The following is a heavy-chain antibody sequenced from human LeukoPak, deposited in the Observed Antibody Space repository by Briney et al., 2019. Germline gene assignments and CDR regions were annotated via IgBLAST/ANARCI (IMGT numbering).Heavy chain of an antibody. CDR3: ARGNSGHCTGATCYALDY. J-gene: IGHJ4*02. D-gene: IGHD2-2*01. Sequence: GGSLRLSCAASGFTFSSYAMSFLRRAPGKGLEWVSAISDDFGTYHADSVKGRFTISRDNSRNTLYLQMTSLRAEDTAVYYCARGNSGHCTGATCYALDYWGQGTLVTVPS. CDR2: ISDDFGT. V-gene: IGHV3-23*01. CDR1: GFTFSSYA.